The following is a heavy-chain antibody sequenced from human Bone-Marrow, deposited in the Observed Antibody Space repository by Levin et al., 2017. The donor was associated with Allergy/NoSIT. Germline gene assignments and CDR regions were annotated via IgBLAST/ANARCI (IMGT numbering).Heavy chain of an antibody. CDR3: ARGAYYDSSGYLRGFDY. CDR2: IYYSGST. D-gene: IGHD3-22*01. CDR1: GGSISSYY. V-gene: IGHV4-59*01. Sequence: AGGSLRLSCTVSGGSISSYYWSWIRQPPGKGLEWIGYIYYSGSTNYNPSLKSRVTISVDTSKNQFSLKLSSVTAADTAVYYCARGAYYDSSGYLRGFDYWGQGTLVTVSS. J-gene: IGHJ4*02.